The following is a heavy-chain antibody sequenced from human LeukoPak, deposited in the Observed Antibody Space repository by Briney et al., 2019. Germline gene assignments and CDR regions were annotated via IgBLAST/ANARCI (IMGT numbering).Heavy chain of an antibody. J-gene: IGHJ4*02. CDR3: AKPGYCSSTSCYFFDY. V-gene: IGHV3-30*02. D-gene: IGHD2-2*01. CDR1: GFTFTSYG. Sequence: GGSLRLSCAASGFTFTSYGMHWVRQAPGKGLEWVAFIRYDGSNKYYADSVKGRFTISRDNSKNTLYLQMNSLRAEDTAVYYCAKPGYCSSTSCYFFDYWGQGTLVTVSS. CDR2: IRYDGSNK.